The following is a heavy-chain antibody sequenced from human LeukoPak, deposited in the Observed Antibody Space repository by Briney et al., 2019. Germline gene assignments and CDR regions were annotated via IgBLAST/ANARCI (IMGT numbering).Heavy chain of an antibody. J-gene: IGHJ3*02. CDR2: ISGSGGST. D-gene: IGHD3-3*01. CDR3: ARVTSPYVFDI. Sequence: SGGSLRLSCAASGFTFSSSAMSWVRQAPGKGLEWVSAISGSGGSTYYADSVKGRFTISRDNSKNTLYLQMNSLRAEDTAVYYCARVTSPYVFDIWGQGTMVTVSS. V-gene: IGHV3-23*01. CDR1: GFTFSSSA.